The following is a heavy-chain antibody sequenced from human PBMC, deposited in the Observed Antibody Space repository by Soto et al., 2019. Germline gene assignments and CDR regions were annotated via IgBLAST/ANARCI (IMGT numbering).Heavy chain of an antibody. CDR2: INSGNGNA. CDR3: ARSEGAVYFRDDFYGMFV. Sequence: ASVKVYCKASGYTFTSYAMHWVRQAPGQRLEWMGWINSGNGNAKYSQNFQGRVTITRGTSANTAYMELSSPRFEDTAVYYCARSEGAVYFRDDFYGMFVWGQGTTVTVSS. J-gene: IGHJ6*02. V-gene: IGHV1-3*01. D-gene: IGHD2-21*01. CDR1: GYTFTSYA.